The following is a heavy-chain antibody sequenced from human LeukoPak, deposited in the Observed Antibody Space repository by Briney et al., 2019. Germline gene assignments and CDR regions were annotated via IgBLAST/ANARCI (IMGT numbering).Heavy chain of an antibody. CDR2: ISYDGSNK. Sequence: PGRSLRLSCAASGFTFSSYAMHWVREAPGKGLEWGAVISYDGSNKYYADSVKGRFTISRDNSKNTLYLQMNSLRAEDTAVYYCARGLGYYDSSGYYGEYFQHWGQGTLVTVSS. CDR3: ARGLGYYDSSGYYGEYFQH. D-gene: IGHD3-22*01. J-gene: IGHJ1*01. V-gene: IGHV3-30*01. CDR1: GFTFSSYA.